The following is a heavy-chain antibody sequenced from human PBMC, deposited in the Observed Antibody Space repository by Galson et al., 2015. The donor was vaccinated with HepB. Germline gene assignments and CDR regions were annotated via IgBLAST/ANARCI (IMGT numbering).Heavy chain of an antibody. CDR2: ISGDGGST. CDR3: ARDRGLSYGASDY. CDR1: GFSFGTYV. J-gene: IGHJ4*02. V-gene: IGHV3-64*01. Sequence: SLRLSCAASGFSFGTYVMHWVRQAPGRGLEYVSAISGDGGSTYYANSVKGRFTISRDNSKNTLYLQMGSLRVEDMAVYYCARDRGLSYGASDYWGQGTLVTVSS. D-gene: IGHD5-18*01.